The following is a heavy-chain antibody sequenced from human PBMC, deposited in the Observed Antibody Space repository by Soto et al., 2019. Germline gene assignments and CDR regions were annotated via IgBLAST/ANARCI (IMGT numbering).Heavy chain of an antibody. CDR3: AREADYLNWFAS. J-gene: IGHJ5*01. D-gene: IGHD4-17*01. CDR1: GFTFSSYS. Sequence: GGSLRLSCAASGFTFSSYSMNWVRQAPGKGLEWVSYISSSSSTIYYADSVKGRFTISRDNAKNSLYLQMNSLRAEDTAVYHCAREADYLNWFASWGQGSLVTVSS. CDR2: ISSSSSTI. V-gene: IGHV3-48*01.